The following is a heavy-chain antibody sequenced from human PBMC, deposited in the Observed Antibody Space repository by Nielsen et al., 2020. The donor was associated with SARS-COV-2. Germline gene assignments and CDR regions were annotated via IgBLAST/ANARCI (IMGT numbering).Heavy chain of an antibody. J-gene: IGHJ6*02. CDR3: ARDSRGWYYYYGMDV. D-gene: IGHD6-19*01. CDR1: GYTFTSYG. CDR2: ISAYNGNT. Sequence: ASVKVSCKASGYTFTSYGISWVRQAPGQGLEWMGWISAYNGNTNYAQKLQGRVTMTTDTSTSTAYMELRSLRSDDTAVYYCARDSRGWYYYYGMDVWGQGTTVTVSS. V-gene: IGHV1-18*01.